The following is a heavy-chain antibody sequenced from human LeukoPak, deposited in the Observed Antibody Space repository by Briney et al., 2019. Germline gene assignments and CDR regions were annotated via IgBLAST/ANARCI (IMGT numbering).Heavy chain of an antibody. Sequence: GGSLRLSCAASGFTFDDYGMSWVRQAPGKGLEWVSGINWNGGSTGYADSVKGRFTISRDNAKNSLYLQMNSLRAEDTALYYCARASFIVVVPAATTFDYWGQGILVTVSS. CDR1: GFTFDDYG. D-gene: IGHD2-2*01. CDR3: ARASFIVVVPAATTFDY. V-gene: IGHV3-20*04. CDR2: INWNGGST. J-gene: IGHJ4*02.